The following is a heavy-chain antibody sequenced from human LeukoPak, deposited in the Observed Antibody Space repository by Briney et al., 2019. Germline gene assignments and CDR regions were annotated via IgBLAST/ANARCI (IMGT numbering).Heavy chain of an antibody. CDR1: GFTFSSYA. Sequence: GGSLRLSCAASGFTFSSYAMSWVRQPPGKGLEWVSAISGGGGSTYYADSVKGRFTISRDNSKNTLYLQMNSLRAEDTAVYYCAREMRGYSYGSADYWGQGTLVTVSS. J-gene: IGHJ4*02. D-gene: IGHD5-18*01. CDR2: ISGGGGST. CDR3: AREMRGYSYGSADY. V-gene: IGHV3-23*01.